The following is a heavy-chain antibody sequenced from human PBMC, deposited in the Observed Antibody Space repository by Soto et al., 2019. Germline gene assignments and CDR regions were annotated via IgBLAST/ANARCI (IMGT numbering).Heavy chain of an antibody. V-gene: IGHV4-61*01. Sequence: SETLSLTCTVSGGSISSSSYYWSWIRQPPGKGLEWIGYIYYSGSTNYNPSLKSRVTISVDTSKNQFSLKLSSVTAADTAVYYCARDGYSSGWYRGNWFDPWGQGTLVTVSS. CDR1: GGSISSSSYY. CDR3: ARDGYSSGWYRGNWFDP. D-gene: IGHD6-19*01. CDR2: IYYSGST. J-gene: IGHJ5*02.